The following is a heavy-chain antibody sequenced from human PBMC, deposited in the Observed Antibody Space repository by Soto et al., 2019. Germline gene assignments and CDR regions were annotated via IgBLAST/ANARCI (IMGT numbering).Heavy chain of an antibody. V-gene: IGHV1-18*01. J-gene: IGHJ5*02. Sequence: QVQLVQSGAEVKKPGASVKVSCKASGYTFTSYGISWVRQAPGQGLEWMGWISAYNGNTNYAQQFQGRVTMTTDTSTSTAYMELRRLISDDTAVYYCARDREAARPGWFDPWGQGTLVTVSS. CDR1: GYTFTSYG. CDR3: ARDREAARPGWFDP. CDR2: ISAYNGNT. D-gene: IGHD6-6*01.